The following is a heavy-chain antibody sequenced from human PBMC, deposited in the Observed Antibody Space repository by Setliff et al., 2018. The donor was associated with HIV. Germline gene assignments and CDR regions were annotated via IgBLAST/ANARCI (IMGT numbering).Heavy chain of an antibody. J-gene: IGHJ6*03. V-gene: IGHV4-39*01. Sequence: SETLSLTCTVSGGSISSYYWGWIRQPPGKGLEWIGSIYYSGSTYYNPSLKSRVTISVDTSKNQFSLKLSSVTAADTAVYYCARQGGYSGYGFYYYYYYMDVWG. D-gene: IGHD5-12*01. CDR3: ARQGGYSGYGFYYYYYYMDV. CDR2: IYYSGST. CDR1: GGSISSYY.